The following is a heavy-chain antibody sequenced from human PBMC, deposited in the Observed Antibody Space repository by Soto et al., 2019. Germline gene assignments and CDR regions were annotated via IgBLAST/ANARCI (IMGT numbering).Heavy chain of an antibody. CDR1: GFTFNDYA. CDR2: ISFDGHNK. CDR3: AADHWHCSRPCCKPHPLHFYAMEV. Sequence: GGSLRLSCVVSGFTFNDYAIHWVRQTPGKGLERGAVISFDGHNKIYADSVKGRFTIARDSSKTTVYLQMNSLRAEDTAVYYFAADHWHCSRPCCKPHPLHFYAMEVWAQGTT. J-gene: IGHJ6*02. V-gene: IGHV3-30*03. D-gene: IGHD2-15*01.